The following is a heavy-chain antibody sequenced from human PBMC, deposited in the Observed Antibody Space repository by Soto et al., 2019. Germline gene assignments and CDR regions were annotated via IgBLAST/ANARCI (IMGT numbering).Heavy chain of an antibody. V-gene: IGHV4-34*01. D-gene: IGHD3-9*01. CDR2: INHSGST. CDR1: GGSFSGYY. Sequence: PSETLSLTCAVYGGSFSGYYWSWIRQPPGKGLEWIGEINHSGSTNYNPSLKSRVTISVDTSKNQFSLKLSSVTAADTAVYYCARGRPLRYFDWLLSWFDPWGQGTLVTVSS. CDR3: ARGRPLRYFDWLLSWFDP. J-gene: IGHJ5*02.